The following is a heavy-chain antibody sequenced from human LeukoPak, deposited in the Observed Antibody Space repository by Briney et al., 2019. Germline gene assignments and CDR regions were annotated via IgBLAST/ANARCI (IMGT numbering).Heavy chain of an antibody. CDR2: INPNSGGT. Sequence: ASVKVSFKASGYTFTGYYMHWVRQAPGQGLEWMGWINPNSGGTNYAQKFQGRVTMTRDTSISTAYMELSRLRSDDTAVYYCARGGGYCSSTSCYLGWFDPWGQGTLVTVSS. D-gene: IGHD2-2*03. V-gene: IGHV1-2*02. CDR1: GYTFTGYY. J-gene: IGHJ5*02. CDR3: ARGGGYCSSTSCYLGWFDP.